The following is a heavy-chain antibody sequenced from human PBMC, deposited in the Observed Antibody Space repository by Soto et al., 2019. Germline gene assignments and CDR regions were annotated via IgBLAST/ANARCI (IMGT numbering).Heavy chain of an antibody. CDR2: ISYDGSNK. J-gene: IGHJ4*02. CDR3: AKGGVIITYYYDSSGSKAIDY. Sequence: TGGSLRLSCAASGFTFSSYGMHWVRQAPGKGLEWVAVISYDGSNKYYADSVKGRFTISRDNSKNTLYLQMNSLRAEDTAVYYCAKGGVIITYYYDSSGSKAIDYWGQGTLVTVSS. D-gene: IGHD3-22*01. CDR1: GFTFSSYG. V-gene: IGHV3-30*18.